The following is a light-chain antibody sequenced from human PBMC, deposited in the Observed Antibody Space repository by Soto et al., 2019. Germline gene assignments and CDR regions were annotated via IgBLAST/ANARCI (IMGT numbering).Light chain of an antibody. CDR2: DAS. CDR1: QDISNY. J-gene: IGKJ3*01. Sequence: DIQMTQSPSSLSASVGDRVTITCQASQDISNYLNWYQQKPAKAPKLLIYDASNLETGVPSTFSGSGSGTDFTFTISSLQPEDIATYYCQQYDNLPLTFGPGTKVDIK. CDR3: QQYDNLPLT. V-gene: IGKV1-33*01.